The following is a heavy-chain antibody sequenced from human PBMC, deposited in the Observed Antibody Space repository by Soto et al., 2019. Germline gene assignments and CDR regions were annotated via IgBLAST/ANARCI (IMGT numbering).Heavy chain of an antibody. CDR3: ARIGLGSGYDRGFDY. Sequence: SGPTLVNPTQTLTLTCTCSGFSLSSSGMCVSWIRQAPGKALEWLARIDWDDDKYYNTSLKTRLTISKDTSKSQVVLTMTNMDPVDTATYYCARIGLGSGYDRGFDYWGQGTLVTVSS. CDR1: GFSLSSSGMC. D-gene: IGHD5-12*01. CDR2: IDWDDDK. V-gene: IGHV2-70*11. J-gene: IGHJ4*02.